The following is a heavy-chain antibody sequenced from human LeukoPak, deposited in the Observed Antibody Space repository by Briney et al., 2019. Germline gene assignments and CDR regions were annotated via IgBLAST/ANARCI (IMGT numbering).Heavy chain of an antibody. CDR3: AKDILNWEFDY. Sequence: PGGSLRLSCAASGVSFSIYAMSWVRQAPGKGLEWVSASGSDGGTYYADTVKGRFTISRDNSKTTLYLQMNSLRAEDTAVYYCAKDILNWEFDYWGQGTLVTVSS. D-gene: IGHD7-27*01. V-gene: IGHV3-23*01. CDR2: SGSDGGT. CDR1: GVSFSIYA. J-gene: IGHJ4*02.